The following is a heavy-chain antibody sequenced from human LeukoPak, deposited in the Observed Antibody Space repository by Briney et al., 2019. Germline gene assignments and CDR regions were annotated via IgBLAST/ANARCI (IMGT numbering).Heavy chain of an antibody. J-gene: IGHJ4*02. CDR1: GFSFSSYS. Sequence: EGSLRLSCAASGFSFSSYSMNWVRQAPGKGLEWVSSISSSSSYIYYADSVKGRFTISRDNAKNSLYLQMNSLRAEDTAVYYCARDWELGNFDYWGQGTLVTVSS. D-gene: IGHD7-27*01. V-gene: IGHV3-21*01. CDR3: ARDWELGNFDY. CDR2: ISSSSSYI.